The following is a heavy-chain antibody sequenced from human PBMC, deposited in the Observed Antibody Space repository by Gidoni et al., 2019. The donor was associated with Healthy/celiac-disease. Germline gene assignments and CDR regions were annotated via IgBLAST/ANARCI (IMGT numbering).Heavy chain of an antibody. V-gene: IGHV4-61*02. J-gene: IGHJ6*02. Sequence: QVQLQESGPGLVKPSQTLSLTCTVSGGSISSGSYYWSWIRQPAGKGLEWIGRIYTSGSTNYNPSLKSRVTISVDTSKNQFSLKLSSVTAADTAVYYCARSGVTAAATVGCMDVWGQGTTVTVSS. CDR3: ARSGVTAAATVGCMDV. D-gene: IGHD6-13*01. CDR2: IYTSGST. CDR1: GGSISSGSYY.